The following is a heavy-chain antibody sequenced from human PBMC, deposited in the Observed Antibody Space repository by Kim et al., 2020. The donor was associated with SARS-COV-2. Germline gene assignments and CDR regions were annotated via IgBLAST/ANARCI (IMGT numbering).Heavy chain of an antibody. CDR2: ISWNSGSI. Sequence: SLRLSCAASGFTFDDYAMHWVRQAPGKGLEWVSGISWNSGSIGYADSVKGRFTISRDNAKNSLYLQMNSLRAEDTALYYCAKDEGTYYDILTGVNYGMDVWGQGTTVTVSS. V-gene: IGHV3-9*01. J-gene: IGHJ6*02. D-gene: IGHD3-9*01. CDR1: GFTFDDYA. CDR3: AKDEGTYYDILTGVNYGMDV.